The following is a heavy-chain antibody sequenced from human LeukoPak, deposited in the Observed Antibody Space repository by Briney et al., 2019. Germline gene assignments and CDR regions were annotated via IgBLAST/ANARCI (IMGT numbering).Heavy chain of an antibody. CDR3: ARLLSIAVAGPRDY. J-gene: IGHJ4*02. CDR2: IKQDGSEK. V-gene: IGHV3-7*01. D-gene: IGHD6-19*01. Sequence: PGGSLRLSCAASGFTFSSYGRGWVGQAPGKGLGGVAKIKQDGSEKYYVDSVKGRFTISRDNAKNSLYLQMNSLRAEDTAVYYCARLLSIAVAGPRDYWGQGALVTVSS. CDR1: GFTFSSYG.